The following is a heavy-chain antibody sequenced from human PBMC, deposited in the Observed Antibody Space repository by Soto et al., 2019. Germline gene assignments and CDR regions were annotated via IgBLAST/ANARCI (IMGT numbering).Heavy chain of an antibody. D-gene: IGHD6-13*01. CDR2: ISSSGSTI. Sequence: GGSLRLSCAASGFTFSDYYMSWIRQAPGKGLEWVSYISSSGSTIYYADSVKGRFTISRDNAKNSLYLQMNSLRAEDTAVYYCARDLPVTQQQLVPGFGGVDVWGKGTTVTVSS. J-gene: IGHJ6*04. CDR3: ARDLPVTQQQLVPGFGGVDV. V-gene: IGHV3-11*01. CDR1: GFTFSDYY.